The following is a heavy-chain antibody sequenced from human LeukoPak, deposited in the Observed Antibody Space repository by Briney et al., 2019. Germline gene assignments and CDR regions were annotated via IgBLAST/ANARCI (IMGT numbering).Heavy chain of an antibody. CDR1: GFTFSSYE. Sequence: GGSLRLSCAASGFTFSSYEMNWVRQAPGKGLEWVSYISSSGSTIYYADSVKGRFTISRDNAKSSLYLQMDSLRAEDTAVYYCASDPESSSPYGNYWGQGTLVTVSS. V-gene: IGHV3-48*03. CDR2: ISSSGSTI. J-gene: IGHJ4*02. CDR3: ASDPESSSPYGNY. D-gene: IGHD6-6*01.